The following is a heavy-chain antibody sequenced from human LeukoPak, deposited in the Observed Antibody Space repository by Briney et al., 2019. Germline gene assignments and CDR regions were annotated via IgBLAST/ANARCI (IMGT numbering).Heavy chain of an antibody. Sequence: GRSLRLSCAASGFTFSSYAMHWVRQAPGKGLEWVAVISYDGSNKYYADSVKGRFTISRDNSKNTLYLQMNSLRAEDTAVYYCARASGYCSSTSCYKDLRYWGQGTLVTVSS. CDR3: ARASGYCSSTSCYKDLRY. J-gene: IGHJ4*02. CDR1: GFTFSSYA. D-gene: IGHD2-2*02. CDR2: ISYDGSNK. V-gene: IGHV3-30-3*01.